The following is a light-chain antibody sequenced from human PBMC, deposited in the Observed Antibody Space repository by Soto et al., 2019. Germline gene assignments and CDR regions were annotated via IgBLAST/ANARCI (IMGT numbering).Light chain of an antibody. CDR1: QGIAPY. CDR3: QKYNSAPLT. Sequence: GDSVTITCRASQGIAPYLAWFQQKPGKVPKLLIYATSTLQSGVPSRFSGSGSGTDFTLTITSLQPEDVATYYCQKYNSAPLTFGGGTKVEIK. V-gene: IGKV1-27*01. J-gene: IGKJ4*01. CDR2: ATS.